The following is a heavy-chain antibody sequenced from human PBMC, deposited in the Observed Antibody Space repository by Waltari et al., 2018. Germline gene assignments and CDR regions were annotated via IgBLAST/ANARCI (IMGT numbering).Heavy chain of an antibody. D-gene: IGHD1-1*01. CDR3: ARVFNDNDAADY. Sequence: DVQLVESGGGLVQPGGSLRLSRAASGFTFSDYWMSWVRQAPGKGLEWVANIRHDGGAKDYADSAKGRFTISRDNAKNSLFLQMNSLRAEDTAVYFCARVFNDNDAADYWGQGTLVIVSS. J-gene: IGHJ4*02. CDR2: IRHDGGAK. CDR1: GFTFSDYW. V-gene: IGHV3-7*01.